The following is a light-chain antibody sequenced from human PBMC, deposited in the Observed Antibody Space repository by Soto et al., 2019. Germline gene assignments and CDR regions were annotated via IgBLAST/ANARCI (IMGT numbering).Light chain of an antibody. V-gene: IGLV2-11*01. J-gene: IGLJ3*02. Sequence: QSALTQPRSVSGSPGQSVTISCTGTSSDVGGFNSVSWYQQHPGKAPKLMIYDVNKRPSGVPDRFSGSKSGSTASLTISGLQAEDEADYYCQAYDYSLTAFVFGGGTKLTVL. CDR1: SSDVGGFNS. CDR2: DVN. CDR3: QAYDYSLTAFV.